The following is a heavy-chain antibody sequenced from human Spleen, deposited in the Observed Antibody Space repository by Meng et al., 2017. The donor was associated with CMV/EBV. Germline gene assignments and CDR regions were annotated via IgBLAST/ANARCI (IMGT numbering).Heavy chain of an antibody. Sequence: GGDMSSDDKRRVRQEPGEGIEWKGGIKHISGKENEEKKRQGRVKITTDESTSTAYMELSSLRSEDTAVYYCARGKAYYDGNYYFDYWGQGTLVTVSS. CDR2: IKHISGKE. D-gene: IGHD3-22*01. CDR3: ARGKAYYDGNYYFDY. CDR1: GGDMSSDD. J-gene: IGHJ4*02. V-gene: IGHV1-69*05.